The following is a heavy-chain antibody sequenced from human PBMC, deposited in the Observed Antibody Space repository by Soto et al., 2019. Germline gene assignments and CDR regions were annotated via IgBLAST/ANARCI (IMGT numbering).Heavy chain of an antibody. Sequence: EVQLVESGGGLVQPGGSLRLSCVASGFTFSSYWMNWVRQVPGKGLEWLANIKEDGSEIHYVDSVKGRFTISRYNAKNSLCLQMSSLSVGVTAVYHCVRSSGWTGDYWGQGILVTVSS. V-gene: IGHV3-7*04. D-gene: IGHD3-10*01. CDR3: VRSSGWTGDY. J-gene: IGHJ4*02. CDR2: IKEDGSEI. CDR1: GFTFSSYW.